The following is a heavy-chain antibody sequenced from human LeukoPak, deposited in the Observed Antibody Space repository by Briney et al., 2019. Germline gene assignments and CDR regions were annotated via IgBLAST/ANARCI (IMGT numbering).Heavy chain of an antibody. Sequence: GGSLRLSCAPSGFTFSSYEMNWVRQPPGKGLEWVSYISRGGGIIYYADSVKGRFTISRDNAKNSLYLQMNSLRAEDTAVYYCARGYDILTGYLKDEPFDYWGQGTLVTVSS. CDR3: ARGYDILTGYLKDEPFDY. J-gene: IGHJ4*02. V-gene: IGHV3-48*03. CDR1: GFTFSSYE. D-gene: IGHD3-9*01. CDR2: ISRGGGII.